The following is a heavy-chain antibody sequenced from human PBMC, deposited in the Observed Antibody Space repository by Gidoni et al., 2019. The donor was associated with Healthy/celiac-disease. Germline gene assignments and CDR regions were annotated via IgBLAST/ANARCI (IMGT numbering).Heavy chain of an antibody. J-gene: IGHJ3*02. V-gene: IGHV3-64*01. CDR3: ARASIQLWADDAFDI. D-gene: IGHD5-18*01. CDR2: ISSNGGST. Sequence: EVQLVESGGGLVQPGGSLRLSCAASGFTFSGYAMHWVRQAPGKGLEYVSAISSNGGSTYYANSVKGRFTISRDNSKNTLCLQMGSLRAEDMAVYYCARASIQLWADDAFDIWGQGTMVTVSS. CDR1: GFTFSGYA.